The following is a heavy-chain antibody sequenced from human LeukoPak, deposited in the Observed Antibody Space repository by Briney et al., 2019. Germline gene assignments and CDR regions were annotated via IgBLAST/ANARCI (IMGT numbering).Heavy chain of an antibody. Sequence: GGSLRLSCAASGFTFSSYEMNWVRQAPGTGLEGVSYISSSGSTIYHADSVKGRFTISRDNAKNSLYLQMNSLRAEDTAVYYCARLVVPAEDYWGQGTLVTVSS. J-gene: IGHJ4*02. V-gene: IGHV3-48*03. CDR1: GFTFSSYE. CDR2: ISSSGSTI. D-gene: IGHD2-2*01. CDR3: ARLVVPAEDY.